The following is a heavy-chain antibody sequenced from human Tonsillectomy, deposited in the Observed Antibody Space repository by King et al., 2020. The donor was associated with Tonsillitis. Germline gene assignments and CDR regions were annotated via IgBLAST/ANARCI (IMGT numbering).Heavy chain of an antibody. CDR2: ISGSSSTT. D-gene: IGHD3-22*01. V-gene: IGHV3-23*04. CDR3: AKSPSLGHYDWSGYYLN. J-gene: IGHJ4*02. CDR1: GFSFSSYA. Sequence: VQLVESGGGLVQPGGSLRLSCAASGFSFSSYAMSWVRQAPGKGLEWVSSISGSSSTTYYADSVKGRFTISRDNSKSTLYLQLKSLRAEDTAVYYCAKSPSLGHYDWSGYYLNGGQGTLVTVSS.